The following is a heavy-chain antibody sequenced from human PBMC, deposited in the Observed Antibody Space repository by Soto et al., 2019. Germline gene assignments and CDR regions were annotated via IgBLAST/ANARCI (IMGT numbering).Heavy chain of an antibody. CDR3: ARGVTVFGLVSRFWFDP. Sequence: SETLSLTCTVSGGSIGIGDYSWSWVRQSPGKGLEWIGHIYNSGITYYNPSLKSRVVISIDTSRNQFSLRLNSLTAADRAVYFCARGVTVFGLVSRFWFDPWGQGTVVTVSS. CDR1: GGSIGIGDYS. CDR2: IYNSGIT. V-gene: IGHV4-30-4*01. J-gene: IGHJ5*02. D-gene: IGHD3-3*01.